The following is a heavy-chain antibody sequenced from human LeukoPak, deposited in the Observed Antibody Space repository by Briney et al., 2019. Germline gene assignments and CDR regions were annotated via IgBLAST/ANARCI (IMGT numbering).Heavy chain of an antibody. CDR2: IYPGHSDT. J-gene: IGHJ5*02. Sequence: GESLKISCKGSGYSFSSYWIGWVRQMPGRGLEWMGIIYPGHSDTKYSPSFQGQVTMSADRSINTAYLQWSSLKASDTAIYYCARAPLDSSGNHWGVWFDPWGQGTLVTVSS. V-gene: IGHV5-51*01. D-gene: IGHD3-22*01. CDR3: ARAPLDSSGNHWGVWFDP. CDR1: GYSFSSYW.